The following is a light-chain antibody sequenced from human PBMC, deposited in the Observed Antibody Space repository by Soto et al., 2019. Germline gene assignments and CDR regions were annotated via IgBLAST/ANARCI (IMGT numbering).Light chain of an antibody. CDR2: DVS. J-gene: IGLJ1*01. Sequence: QSALTQPASVSGSPGQSITISCTGTSSDVGGYNYVSWYQQHPGKAPKLMIYDVSNRPSGVSNRLSGSKSGNTASLTISGRQAEDEADYYCSSYTSSSTLHVFGTGTKVTVL. V-gene: IGLV2-14*01. CDR3: SSYTSSSTLHV. CDR1: SSDVGGYNY.